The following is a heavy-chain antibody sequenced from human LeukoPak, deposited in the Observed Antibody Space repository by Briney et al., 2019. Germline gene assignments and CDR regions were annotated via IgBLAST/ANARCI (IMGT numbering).Heavy chain of an antibody. J-gene: IGHJ5*02. CDR3: ARGNSVEDTAWWFDP. V-gene: IGHV1-46*01. D-gene: IGHD4-23*01. CDR1: GYTFTSYY. CDR2: INPSGGST. Sequence: ASVKVSCKASGYTFTSYYMHWVRQAPGQGLEWMGIINPSGGSTSYAQKFQGRVTMTRDMSTSTDHMELSSLRSEDTAVYYCARGNSVEDTAWWFDPWGQGTLVTVSS.